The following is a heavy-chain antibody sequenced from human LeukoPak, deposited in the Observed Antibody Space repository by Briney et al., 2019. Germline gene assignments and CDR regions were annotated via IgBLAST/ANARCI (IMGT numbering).Heavy chain of an antibody. CDR3: ARLADYYYSYMDV. Sequence: SETLSLTCTVSGGSISSSSYYWGWIRQPPGTGLEWIGSIYYSASTYYNPSLKSRVTISVDTCKNQFSLKLSSMTAADTAVFYCARLADYYYSYMDVWGKGTTVTISS. V-gene: IGHV4-39*01. CDR1: GGSISSSSYY. CDR2: IYYSAST. J-gene: IGHJ6*03. D-gene: IGHD6-19*01.